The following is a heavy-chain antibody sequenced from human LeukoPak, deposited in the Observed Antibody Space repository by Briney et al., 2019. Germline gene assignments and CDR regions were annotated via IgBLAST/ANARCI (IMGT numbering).Heavy chain of an antibody. CDR2: IIPILGIA. J-gene: IGHJ6*02. D-gene: IGHD3-3*01. Sequence: SVKVSCKASGGTFSSYAINWVRQAPGQGLEWMGRIIPILGIANYAQKFQGRVTITADKSTSTAYMELSSLRSEDTAVYYCARVVFGRSGGYGMDVWGQGTTVTVSS. V-gene: IGHV1-69*04. CDR1: GGTFSSYA. CDR3: ARVVFGRSGGYGMDV.